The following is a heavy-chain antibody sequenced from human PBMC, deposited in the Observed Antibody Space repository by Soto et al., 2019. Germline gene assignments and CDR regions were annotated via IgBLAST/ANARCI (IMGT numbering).Heavy chain of an antibody. CDR1: GGSISSSSYY. J-gene: IGHJ4*02. CDR2: IYYSGST. V-gene: IGHV4-39*01. Sequence: QLQLQESGPGLVKPSETLSLTCTVSGGSISSSSYYWGWIRQPPGKGLEWIGSIYYSGSTYYNPSLKRRVTISVDTSKNQFSLKLSSVTAADTAVYYCARTISSSWIDYWGQGTLVTVSS. D-gene: IGHD6-13*01. CDR3: ARTISSSWIDY.